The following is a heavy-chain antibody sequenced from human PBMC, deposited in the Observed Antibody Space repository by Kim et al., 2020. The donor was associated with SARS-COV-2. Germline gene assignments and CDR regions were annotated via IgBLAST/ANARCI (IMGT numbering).Heavy chain of an antibody. CDR1: GGSISSSSYY. CDR2: IYYSGST. D-gene: IGHD1-26*01. V-gene: IGHV4-39*01. J-gene: IGHJ5*02. Sequence: SETLSLTCTVSGGSISSSSYYWGWIRQPPGKGLEWIGSIYYSGSTYYNPSLKSRVTISVDTSKNQFSLKLSSVTAADTAVYYCARQGSDIVGATRPAWWFDHWGQGTLVTVSS. CDR3: ARQGSDIVGATRPAWWFDH.